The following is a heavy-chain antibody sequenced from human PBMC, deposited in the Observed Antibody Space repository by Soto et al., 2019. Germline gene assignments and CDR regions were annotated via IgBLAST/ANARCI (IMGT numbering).Heavy chain of an antibody. J-gene: IGHJ6*02. CDR3: ARARAVVVPAAIPAVYYYGMDV. CDR1: GGTFSSYA. Sequence: QVQLVQSGAEVKKPGSSVKVSCKASGGTFSSYAISWVRQAPGQGLEWMGGIIPIFVTANYAQKFQGRVTITADESTSTAYMELSSLRSEDTAVYYCARARAVVVPAAIPAVYYYGMDVWGQGTTVTVSS. V-gene: IGHV1-69*01. CDR2: IIPIFVTA. D-gene: IGHD2-2*01.